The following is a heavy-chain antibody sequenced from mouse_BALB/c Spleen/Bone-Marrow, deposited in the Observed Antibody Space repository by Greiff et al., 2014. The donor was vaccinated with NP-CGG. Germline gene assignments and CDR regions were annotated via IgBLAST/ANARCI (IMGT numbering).Heavy chain of an antibody. D-gene: IGHD2-14*01. CDR3: ARSGYDLYFDY. V-gene: IGHV1-85*01. J-gene: IGHJ2*01. CDR1: GYTFTGYE. CDR2: IFPRDEST. Sequence: VLLVESGAELVKPGASVKLSCKASGYTFTGYEINWVRQRPEQGLEWIGLIFPRDESTKYNEKFKGKATLTSDKFSTTAYMQLSRLTSEDSAVYFCARSGYDLYFDYWGQGTTLTVSS.